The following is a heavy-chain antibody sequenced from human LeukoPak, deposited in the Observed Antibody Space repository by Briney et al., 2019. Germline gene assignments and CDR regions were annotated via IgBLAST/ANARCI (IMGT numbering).Heavy chain of an antibody. CDR2: ISSSSSYI. Sequence: PGGSLRLSCAASGFTFSSYSMNWVRQAPGKGLEWVSSISSSSSYIYYADSVKGRFTISRDNAKNSLYLQMNSLRAEDTAVYYCARAEVEGSWSTFHYFYGMDVWGQGTTVTVSS. D-gene: IGHD6-13*01. V-gene: IGHV3-21*01. CDR3: ARAEVEGSWSTFHYFYGMDV. CDR1: GFTFSSYS. J-gene: IGHJ6*02.